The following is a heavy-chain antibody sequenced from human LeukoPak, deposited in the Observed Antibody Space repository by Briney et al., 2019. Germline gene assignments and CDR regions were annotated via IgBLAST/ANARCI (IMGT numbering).Heavy chain of an antibody. CDR2: ISSSSSYI. J-gene: IGHJ5*02. Sequence: GGSLRLSCAASGFTFSSYSMNWVRQAPGKGLEWVSSISSSSSYIYYADSVKGRFTISRDNAKNSLYLQMNSLRAEDTAVYYCARDLTPCSSTSWYGWFDPWGQGTLVTVSS. CDR3: ARDLTPCSSTSWYGWFDP. D-gene: IGHD2-2*01. CDR1: GFTFSSYS. V-gene: IGHV3-21*01.